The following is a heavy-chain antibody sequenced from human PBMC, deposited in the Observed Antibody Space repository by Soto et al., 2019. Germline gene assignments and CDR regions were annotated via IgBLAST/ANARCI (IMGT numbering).Heavy chain of an antibody. CDR1: GGSVSSGSYY. D-gene: IGHD3-10*01. CDR2: SSYSGNTYYNRT. CDR3: VRLGLYSCGSGSCYPGYFDC. Sequence: SETLSLTCTVSGGSVSSGSYYWSWIRQPPGKGLEWLGYSSYSGNTYYNRTYYNPSVKGRLTISLHKSENLFSLKLTSVTAADTAVYYCVRLGLYSCGSGSCYPGYFDCWGQGTLVTVSS. V-gene: IGHV4-61*01. J-gene: IGHJ4*02.